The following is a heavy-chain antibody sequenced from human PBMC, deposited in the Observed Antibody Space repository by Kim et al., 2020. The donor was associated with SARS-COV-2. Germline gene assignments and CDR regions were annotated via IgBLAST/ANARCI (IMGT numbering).Heavy chain of an antibody. V-gene: IGHV3-7*01. CDR1: GFAFRHYW. CDR3: ARSDSWELDY. Sequence: GGSLRLSCAASGFAFRHYWMTWVRQAPGKGLEWVASIKPDGSEQNYVDSVKGRFTISRDNAKNSLYLQMNSLTTEDRAVYYCARSDSWELDYWGQGTLLPVLS. CDR2: IKPDGSEQ. D-gene: IGHD3-10*01. J-gene: IGHJ4*02.